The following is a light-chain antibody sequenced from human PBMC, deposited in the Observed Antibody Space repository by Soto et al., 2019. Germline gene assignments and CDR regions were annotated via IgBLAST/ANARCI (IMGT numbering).Light chain of an antibody. J-gene: IGKJ2*01. CDR2: GSS. CDR3: QQYSSTPYT. Sequence: EIVLTQSPGTLSLSPGERATLSCRASHSVNSNYLAWYQQRPGQAPRRLIFGSSNRATGVPDRFSGSGSGTDFTLTISRLDPEDFAVYYCQQYSSTPYTFGQASRLEIK. V-gene: IGKV3-20*01. CDR1: HSVNSNY.